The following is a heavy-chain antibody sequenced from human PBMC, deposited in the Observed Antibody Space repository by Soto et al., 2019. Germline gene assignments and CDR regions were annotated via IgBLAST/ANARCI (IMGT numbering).Heavy chain of an antibody. D-gene: IGHD4-17*01. V-gene: IGHV4-59*11. Sequence: SETLSLTCTVSGAAISSHYLRWIRQPPGKGLEWIGYIYYSGSTNYNPSLKSRVTISVDTSKNQFSLKLSSVTAADTAVYYCARSDYGDYYAFDIWGQGTMVT. CDR3: ARSDYGDYYAFDI. J-gene: IGHJ3*02. CDR1: GAAISSHY. CDR2: IYYSGST.